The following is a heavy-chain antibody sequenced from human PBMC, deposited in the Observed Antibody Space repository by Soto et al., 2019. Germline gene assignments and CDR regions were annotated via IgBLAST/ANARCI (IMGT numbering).Heavy chain of an antibody. D-gene: IGHD4-17*01. V-gene: IGHV3-23*01. J-gene: IGHJ5*01. CDR2: ITGSGGRK. Sequence: EVHLLESGGGLVQPGGSLILSCAASGFTFSSYAMTWVRQAPGRGLEGVSGITGSGGRKYYADAGKGRFTISRDNSKSTQYLQMNSLRAEDTAVYYCAKDTRYGDYVRWFDSWGQGTLVTVSS. CDR3: AKDTRYGDYVRWFDS. CDR1: GFTFSSYA.